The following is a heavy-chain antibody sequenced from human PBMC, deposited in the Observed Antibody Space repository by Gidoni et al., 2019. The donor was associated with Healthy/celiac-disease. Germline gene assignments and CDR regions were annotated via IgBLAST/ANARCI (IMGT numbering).Heavy chain of an antibody. CDR2: ISYDGINK. Sequence: VQLVESGGGVVKPGRSLRLSCAASGFTFSSYAMHWVRQAPVKGLAGVAFISYDGINKYYADSVKGRFTIARDNSKNTLYLQMNSLRAVDTAVYYCARESRTNAFDIWGQGTMVTVSS. CDR1: GFTFSSYA. CDR3: ARESRTNAFDI. V-gene: IGHV3-30-3*01. J-gene: IGHJ3*02. D-gene: IGHD3-3*01.